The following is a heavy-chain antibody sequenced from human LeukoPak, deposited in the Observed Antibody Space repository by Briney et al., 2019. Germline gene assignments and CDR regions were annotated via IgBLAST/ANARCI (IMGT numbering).Heavy chain of an antibody. D-gene: IGHD6-13*01. CDR1: GGSISSYY. J-gene: IGHJ6*03. Sequence: SETLSLTCTVSGGSISSYYWSWIRQPPGKGLEWIGYIYYSGSTNYNPSLKSRVTISVNTSKSQFSLKLSSVTAADTAVYYCARDMGIAAHYYYMDVWGKGTTVTVSS. V-gene: IGHV4-59*01. CDR2: IYYSGST. CDR3: ARDMGIAAHYYYMDV.